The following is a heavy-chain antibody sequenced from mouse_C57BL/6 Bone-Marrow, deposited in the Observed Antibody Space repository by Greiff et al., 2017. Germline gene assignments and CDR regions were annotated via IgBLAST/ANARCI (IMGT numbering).Heavy chain of an antibody. CDR1: GYAFSSSW. CDR3: GKLGTGIAY. CDR2: IFPGDGDT. D-gene: IGHD4-1*01. V-gene: IGHV1-82*01. Sequence: QVQLQQSGPELVKPGASVKLSCKASGYAFSSSWMNWVKQRPGKGLEWIGRIFPGDGDTNYNGKFKGKATLTADKSSSTAYMKLSSLTSEDSAVYFCGKLGTGIAYWGQGTLVTVSA. J-gene: IGHJ3*01.